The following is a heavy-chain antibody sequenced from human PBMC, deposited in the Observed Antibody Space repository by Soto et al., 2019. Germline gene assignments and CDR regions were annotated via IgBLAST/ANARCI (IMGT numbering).Heavy chain of an antibody. Sequence: ASVKVSYKASGYIFTNYGIHWVRQAPGQRLEWMGWFDVGNGDTKYSQKFQDRVTITTDTSASTAYMELSSLRSEYTAVYYCASLRSGPLFVDYWGQGTLVTVSS. D-gene: IGHD6-19*01. CDR2: FDVGNGDT. CDR3: ASLRSGPLFVDY. J-gene: IGHJ4*02. CDR1: GYIFTNYG. V-gene: IGHV1-3*01.